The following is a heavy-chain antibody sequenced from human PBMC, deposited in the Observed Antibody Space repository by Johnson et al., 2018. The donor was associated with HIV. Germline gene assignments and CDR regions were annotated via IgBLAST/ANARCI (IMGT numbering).Heavy chain of an antibody. CDR2: INWNGGRT. V-gene: IGHV3-20*04. Sequence: EQLVVSGGGVVRPGGSLRLSCAASGFMFDDYGMSWVRQVPGKGLEWVSHINWNGGRTGYADSMKGRFTISRDNSKNTLYLQMNSLRAEDTAVYYCAKDLFTEREDDAFDIWGQGTMVTVSS. D-gene: IGHD1-26*01. J-gene: IGHJ3*02. CDR1: GFMFDDYG. CDR3: AKDLFTEREDDAFDI.